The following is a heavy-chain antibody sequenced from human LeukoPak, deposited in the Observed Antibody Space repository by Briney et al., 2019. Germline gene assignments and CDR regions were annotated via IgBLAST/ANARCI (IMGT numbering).Heavy chain of an antibody. Sequence: KAGGSLRLSCAASGFTFSDYYMSWIRQAPGKGLEWVSYISSSSSYTNYADSVKGRFTISRDNAKNSLYLQMNSLRAEDTAVYYCARTPGYCISTSCIGEYFDLWGRGTLVTVSS. CDR3: ARTPGYCISTSCIGEYFDL. CDR2: ISSSSSYT. CDR1: GFTFSDYY. D-gene: IGHD2-2*01. J-gene: IGHJ2*01. V-gene: IGHV3-11*06.